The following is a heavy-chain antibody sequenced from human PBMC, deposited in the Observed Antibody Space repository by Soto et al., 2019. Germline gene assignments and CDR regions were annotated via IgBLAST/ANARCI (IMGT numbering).Heavy chain of an antibody. CDR3: ASSYYDFWSGYYKGRLHFDY. V-gene: IGHV1-69*13. Sequence: GASVKVSCKASGGTFSSYSISWVRQAPGQGLEWMGGIIPIFGTANYAQKFQGRVTITADESTSTAYMELSSLRSEDTAVYYCASSYYDFWSGYYKGRLHFDYWGQGTLVTVSS. CDR2: IIPIFGTA. D-gene: IGHD3-3*01. J-gene: IGHJ4*02. CDR1: GGTFSSYS.